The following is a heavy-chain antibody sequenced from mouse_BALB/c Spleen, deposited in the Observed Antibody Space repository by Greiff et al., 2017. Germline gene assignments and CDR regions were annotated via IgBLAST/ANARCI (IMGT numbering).Heavy chain of an antibody. J-gene: IGHJ4*01. D-gene: IGHD2-1*01. CDR2: ISNLAYSI. CDR3: ARDHGNYYAMDY. Sequence: EVKLMESGGGLVQPGGSRKLSCAASGFTFSDYGMAWVRQAPGKGPEWVAFISNLAYSIYYADTVTGRFTISRENAKNTLYLEMSSLRSEDTAMYYCARDHGNYYAMDYWGQGTSVTVSS. CDR1: GFTFSDYG. V-gene: IGHV5-15*02.